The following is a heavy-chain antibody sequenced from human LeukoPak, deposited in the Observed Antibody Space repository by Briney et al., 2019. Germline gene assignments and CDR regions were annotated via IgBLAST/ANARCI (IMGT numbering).Heavy chain of an antibody. CDR1: GFTFSTYG. CDR2: IRYDGINK. D-gene: IGHD2-2*01. CDR3: ARVQGYCSSTSCYAHYFDF. Sequence: PGGSLRLSCAASGFTFSTYGMHWVRQAPGKGLEWVAFIRYDGINKYYADSVKGRFTISRDNAKNSLYLQMNSLRVEDTAVYYCARVQGYCSSTSCYAHYFDFWGQGTLVTVSS. V-gene: IGHV3-30*02. J-gene: IGHJ4*02.